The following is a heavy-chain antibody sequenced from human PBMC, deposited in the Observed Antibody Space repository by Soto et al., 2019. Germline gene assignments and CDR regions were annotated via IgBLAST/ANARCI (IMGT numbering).Heavy chain of an antibody. J-gene: IGHJ4*02. Sequence: QVQLVQSGAEVKKPGSSVNVSCKASGGTFSSYAISWVRQAPGQGLEWMGGIIPIFGTANYAQKLQGRVTITADQSTSSAYMELSRLRSEDTAVYYCARVLPSYGRRGPFDYWGQGTLVTVSS. CDR1: GGTFSSYA. V-gene: IGHV1-69*01. D-gene: IGHD5-18*01. CDR2: IIPIFGTA. CDR3: ARVLPSYGRRGPFDY.